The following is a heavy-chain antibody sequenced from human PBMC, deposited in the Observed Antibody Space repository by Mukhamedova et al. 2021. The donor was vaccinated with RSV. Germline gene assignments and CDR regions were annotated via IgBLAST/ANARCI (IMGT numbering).Heavy chain of an antibody. J-gene: IGHJ6*03. Sequence: KGRFTISRDNSKNTLYLQMNSLRAEDTAVYYCAKGYYDSSGYYLDYYYYYMDVWGQGPTVTVSS. CDR3: AKGYYDSSGYYLDYYYYYMDV. V-gene: IGHV3-23*03. D-gene: IGHD3-22*01.